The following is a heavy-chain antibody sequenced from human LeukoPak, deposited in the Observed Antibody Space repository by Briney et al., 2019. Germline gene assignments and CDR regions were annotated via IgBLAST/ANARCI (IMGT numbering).Heavy chain of an antibody. D-gene: IGHD3-9*01. CDR3: ARVLTGYYPTTYYYYGMDV. Sequence: ASVKVSCKASGYTFTSYSISWVRQAPGQGLEWMGWISAYNGNTNYAQKLQGRVTMTTDTSTSTAYMELRSLRSDDTAVYYCARVLTGYYPTTYYYYGMDVWGKGTTVTVSS. J-gene: IGHJ6*04. CDR1: GYTFTSYS. V-gene: IGHV1-18*04. CDR2: ISAYNGNT.